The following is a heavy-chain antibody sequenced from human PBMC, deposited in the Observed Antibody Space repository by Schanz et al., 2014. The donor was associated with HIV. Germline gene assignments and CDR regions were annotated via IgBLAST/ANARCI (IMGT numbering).Heavy chain of an antibody. CDR1: GFTFSSYG. CDR2: ISYDGSDK. D-gene: IGHD2-8*01. Sequence: QVQLVESGGGVVQPGRSLRLSCAASGFTFSSYGIHWVRQAPGKGLEWVAMISYDGSDKYYADSVKGRFTISRDNSKSTLYLQMNSLRAAPTAVYYCANSGYCTSGVCYTRGYDTDVWGQGTTVTVSS. V-gene: IGHV3-30*18. J-gene: IGHJ6*02. CDR3: ANSGYCTSGVCYTRGYDTDV.